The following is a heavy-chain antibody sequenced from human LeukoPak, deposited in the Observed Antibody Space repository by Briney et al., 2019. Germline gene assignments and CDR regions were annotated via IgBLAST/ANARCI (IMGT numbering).Heavy chain of an antibody. CDR2: IYYSGNT. V-gene: IGHV4-59*08. CDR1: GGSISSYY. Sequence: SETLSLTCTVSGGSISSYYWSWIRQPPGEGLEWIGYIYYSGNTNYNPSLKSRVTISVDTSKNQFSLKLSSVTAADTAVYYCARRGITMIEYYFDYWGQGTLVTVSS. D-gene: IGHD3-22*01. J-gene: IGHJ4*02. CDR3: ARRGITMIEYYFDY.